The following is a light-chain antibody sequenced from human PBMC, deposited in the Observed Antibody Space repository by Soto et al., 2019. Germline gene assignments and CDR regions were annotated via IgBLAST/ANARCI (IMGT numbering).Light chain of an antibody. CDR1: SSDVGGYNY. Sequence: QSALTQPASVSGSPGQSITISCTRTSSDVGGYNYVSWYQRHPGKAPKLILYDVSNWPSGVSNRFSGSKSGNTASLTISGLQAEDEADYYCSSYTSSSTLVFGGGTKLTVL. CDR3: SSYTSSSTLV. V-gene: IGLV2-14*03. J-gene: IGLJ3*02. CDR2: DVS.